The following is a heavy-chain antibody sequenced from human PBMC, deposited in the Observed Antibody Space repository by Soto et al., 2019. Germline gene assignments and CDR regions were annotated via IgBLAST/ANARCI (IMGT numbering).Heavy chain of an antibody. CDR2: IYYSGST. V-gene: IGHV4-61*01. J-gene: IGHJ6*03. CDR3: ASPPLYGSGSRLNYYYYYMDV. CDR1: GGSVSSGSYY. Sequence: SETLSLTCTVSGGSVSSGSYYWSWIRQPPGKGLEWIGYIYYSGSTNYNPSLKSRVTISVDTSKNQFSLKLSSVTAADTAVYYCASPPLYGSGSRLNYYYYYMDVWGKGTTVTVSS. D-gene: IGHD3-10*01.